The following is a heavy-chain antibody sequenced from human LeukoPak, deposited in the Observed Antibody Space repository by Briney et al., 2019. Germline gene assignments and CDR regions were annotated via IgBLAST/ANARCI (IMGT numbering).Heavy chain of an antibody. D-gene: IGHD6-6*01. J-gene: IGHJ4*02. Sequence: SETLSLTCTVSGGSISSSYYYWGWIRQPPGKGLEWIGSIYYSGSTYYNPSLKSRVTISVDTSKNQFSLKLRSVTAADTAVYYCARGSKASIAARPPLDYWGQGTLVTVSS. CDR3: ARGSKASIAARPPLDY. CDR2: IYYSGST. V-gene: IGHV4-39*01. CDR1: GGSISSSYYY.